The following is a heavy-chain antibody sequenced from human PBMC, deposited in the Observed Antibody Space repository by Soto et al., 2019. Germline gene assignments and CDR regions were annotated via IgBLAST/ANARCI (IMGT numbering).Heavy chain of an antibody. CDR2: IWYDGSNK. J-gene: IGHJ4*02. D-gene: IGHD6-6*01. CDR3: ARESSSSSFLFLSSLGY. V-gene: IGHV3-33*01. Sequence: PGGSLRLSCAASGFTFSSYGMHWVRQAPGKGLEWVAVIWYDGSNKYYADSVKGRFTISRDNSKNTLYLQMNSLRAEDTAVYYCARESSSSSFLFLSSLGYWGQGSLVTVSS. CDR1: GFTFSSYG.